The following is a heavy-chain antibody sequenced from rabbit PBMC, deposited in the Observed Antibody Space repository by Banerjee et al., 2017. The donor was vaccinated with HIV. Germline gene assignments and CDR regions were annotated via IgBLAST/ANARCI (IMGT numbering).Heavy chain of an antibody. J-gene: IGHJ4*01. CDR3: ARDLAGVIGWNFDL. CDR1: GFTLSNYW. Sequence: QEQLEESGGGLVKPEGSLTLTCKASGFTLSNYWICWVRQAPGKGLEWIACIYTGDGNTHYASWAKGRFTISKTSSTVDLQMTSLTAADTATYFCARDLAGVIGWNFDLWGQGTLVTVS. CDR2: IYTGDGNT. D-gene: IGHD4-1*01. V-gene: IGHV1S45*01.